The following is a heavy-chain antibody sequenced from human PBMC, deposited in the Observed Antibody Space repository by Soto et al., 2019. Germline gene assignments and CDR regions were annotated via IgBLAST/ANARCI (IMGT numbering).Heavy chain of an antibody. CDR1: GGSISSSNW. V-gene: IGHV4-4*02. Sequence: QVQLQESGPGLVKPSGTLSLTCAVSGGSISSSNWWSWVRQPPGKGLEWIGEIYHSGSTNYNPSLKSRVTISVDKSTNQFSLKLSSVTAADTAVYYCARDGPFSSGWSYFDYWGQGTLVTVSS. D-gene: IGHD6-19*01. CDR2: IYHSGST. J-gene: IGHJ4*02. CDR3: ARDGPFSSGWSYFDY.